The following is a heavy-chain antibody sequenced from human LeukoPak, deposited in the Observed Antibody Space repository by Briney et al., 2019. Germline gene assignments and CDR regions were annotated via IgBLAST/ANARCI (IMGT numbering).Heavy chain of an antibody. CDR2: INPNSGGT. CDR3: AREFAYSGSY. CDR1: GYTFTGYY. Sequence: ASVNVSCKASGYTFTGYYMHWVRQAPGQGLEWMGWINPNSGGTNYAQKFQGRVTMTRDTSISTAYMELSRLRSDDTAVYYCAREFAYSGSYWGQGTLVTVSS. J-gene: IGHJ4*02. D-gene: IGHD1-26*01. V-gene: IGHV1-2*02.